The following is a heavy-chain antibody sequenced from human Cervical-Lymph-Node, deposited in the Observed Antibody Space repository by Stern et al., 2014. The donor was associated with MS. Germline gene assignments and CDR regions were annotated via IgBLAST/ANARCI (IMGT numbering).Heavy chain of an antibody. CDR2: ISYDGTTK. CDR3: ATDPDYGDNFRFFDY. Sequence: VQLVESGGGVVQPGTSLRLSCAASRSTLGSSAVHWVRQTPGKGLEWVAVISYDGTTKNYAHSVKGRFTISRDKSKSTVYLQMNNLRTNDTAVYYCATDPDYGDNFRFFDYWGQGTLVTVSS. J-gene: IGHJ4*02. CDR1: RSTLGSSA. V-gene: IGHV3-30-3*01. D-gene: IGHD4-17*01.